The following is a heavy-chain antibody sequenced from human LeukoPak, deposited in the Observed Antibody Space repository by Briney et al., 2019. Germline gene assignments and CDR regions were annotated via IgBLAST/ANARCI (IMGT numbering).Heavy chain of an antibody. CDR3: AKGAYDGSGSYPIYWYFDL. CDR1: GFTFSSYA. V-gene: IGHV3-64*01. J-gene: IGHJ2*01. CDR2: ISSNGGST. D-gene: IGHD3-10*01. Sequence: GGCLRLSCAASGFTFSSYAMHWVRQAPGKGLEYVSAISSNGGSTYYANSVKGRFTISRDNAKNSLYLQMNSLRAEDTAVYYCAKGAYDGSGSYPIYWYFDLWGRGTLVTVSS.